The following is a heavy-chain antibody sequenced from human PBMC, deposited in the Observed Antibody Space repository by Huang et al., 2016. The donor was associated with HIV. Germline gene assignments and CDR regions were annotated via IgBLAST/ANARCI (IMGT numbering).Heavy chain of an antibody. CDR2: INPGNGNT. Sequence: QVELVQSGAEVKKPGASVKVSCEASGYTFATYAMHWVRQAPGKRLEWMGWINPGNGNTKYSRKFEGRVAITRDTSTNTAYRELSSLRSEDTAVYYCARVLPLTIYTVDDYFDYWGQGTLVTVSS. D-gene: IGHD3-9*01. V-gene: IGHV1-3*01. CDR1: GYTFATYA. J-gene: IGHJ4*02. CDR3: ARVLPLTIYTVDDYFDY.